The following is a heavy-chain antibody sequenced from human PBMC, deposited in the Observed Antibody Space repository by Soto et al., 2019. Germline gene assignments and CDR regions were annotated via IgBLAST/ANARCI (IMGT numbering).Heavy chain of an antibody. V-gene: IGHV3-23*01. CDR1: GSTLSSYA. CDR3: AKDSADCSGAACYSSFCFSGMGF. Sequence: EVQLLESGGGLVQPGESLRLSCAASGSTLSSYAMSWVRQAPGKGLEWVSSISGSGVTTYYADSVKGRFTISRDNSKDPLYPEMSGLRAEDTAVYYCAKDSADCSGAACYSSFCFSGMGFWGQGNTVTVSS. D-gene: IGHD2-15*01. J-gene: IGHJ6*02. CDR2: ISGSGVTT.